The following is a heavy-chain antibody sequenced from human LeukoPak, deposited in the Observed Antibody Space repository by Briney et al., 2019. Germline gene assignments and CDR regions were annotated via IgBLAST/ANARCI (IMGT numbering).Heavy chain of an antibody. CDR2: IRSEPKNFAT. Sequence: GGSLRLSCVASGFSFSDSAIHWVRQAAGKGLEWVGRIRSEPKNFATAYAASVRGRFTISRDDSKNTAYLQMDGLKNEDTAVYFCFSSNSTPGGNWFDPWGQGTLVTVSS. J-gene: IGHJ5*02. V-gene: IGHV3-73*01. CDR3: FSSNSTPGGNWFDP. CDR1: GFSFSDSA. D-gene: IGHD4-11*01.